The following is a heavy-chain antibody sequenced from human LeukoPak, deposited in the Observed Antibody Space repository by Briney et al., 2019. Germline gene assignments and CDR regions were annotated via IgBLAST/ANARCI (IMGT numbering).Heavy chain of an antibody. CDR1: GFTFSTCG. J-gene: IGHJ5*02. CDR2: IRGSGDNT. V-gene: IGHV3-23*01. CDR3: ARDNRYSIFNWFDP. D-gene: IGHD6-13*01. Sequence: PGGSLRLSCAASGFTFSTCGMSWVRQAPGKGLEWVSAIRGSGDNTYHADSVKGRFTISRDNAKNSLYLQMNSLRAEDTAVYYCARDNRYSIFNWFDPWGQGTLVTVSS.